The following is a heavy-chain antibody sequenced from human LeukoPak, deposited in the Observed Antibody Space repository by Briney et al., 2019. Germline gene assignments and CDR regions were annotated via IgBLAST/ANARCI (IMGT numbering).Heavy chain of an antibody. J-gene: IGHJ5*02. CDR2: INPSGGST. CDR3: ARAYSSSWYFNWFDP. D-gene: IGHD6-13*01. Sequence: ASVKVSCKASGYTFTRYYMHWVRQAPGQGLEWMGIINPSGGSTSYAQKFQGRVTMPRDMSTSTDYMELSSLRSEDTAVYYCARAYSSSWYFNWFDPWGQGTLVTVSS. CDR1: GYTFTRYY. V-gene: IGHV1-46*01.